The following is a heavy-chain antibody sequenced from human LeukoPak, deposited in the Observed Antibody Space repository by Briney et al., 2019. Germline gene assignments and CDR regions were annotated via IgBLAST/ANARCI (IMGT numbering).Heavy chain of an antibody. CDR1: GGTFSSYA. Sequence: GASVKVSCKSSGGTFSSYAISWVRQAPGQGLEWMGWISAYNGNTNYAQRLQGRVTMTTDTSTGTAYMELRSLRSDDTAVYYCARDVIAAAREGDYWGQGTLVTVSS. V-gene: IGHV1-18*01. CDR2: ISAYNGNT. CDR3: ARDVIAAAREGDY. J-gene: IGHJ4*02. D-gene: IGHD6-13*01.